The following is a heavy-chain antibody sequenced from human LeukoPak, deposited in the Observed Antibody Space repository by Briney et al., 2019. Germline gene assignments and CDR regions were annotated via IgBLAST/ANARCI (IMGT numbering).Heavy chain of an antibody. D-gene: IGHD3-9*01. CDR3: ARDMRYFVGGRPFDY. Sequence: GASVKVSCKASGYTFTSYGISWVRQAPGQGLEWMGWISAYNGNTNYAQKLQGRVTMTTDTSTSTAYMELRSLRSDDTAVYYCARDMRYFVGGRPFDYWGQGTLVTVSS. V-gene: IGHV1-18*01. CDR1: GYTFTSYG. CDR2: ISAYNGNT. J-gene: IGHJ4*02.